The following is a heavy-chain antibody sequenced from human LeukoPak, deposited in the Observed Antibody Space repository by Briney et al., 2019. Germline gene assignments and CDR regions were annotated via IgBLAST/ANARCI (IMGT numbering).Heavy chain of an antibody. CDR1: GFTFSSYS. Sequence: PGGSLRLSCAASGFTFSSYSMNWVRQAPGKGLEWVSFISSSSSTIYYADSVKGRFTISRDNAKNSLYLQMNSLRAEDTAVYYCARGLGYCSRTSCYPDYWGQGALVTVSS. CDR3: ARGLGYCSRTSCYPDY. CDR2: ISSSSSTI. J-gene: IGHJ4*02. D-gene: IGHD2-2*01. V-gene: IGHV3-48*04.